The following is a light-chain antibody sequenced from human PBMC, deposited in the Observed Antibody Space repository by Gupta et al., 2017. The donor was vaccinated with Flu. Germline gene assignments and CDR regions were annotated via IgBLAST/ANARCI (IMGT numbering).Light chain of an antibody. J-gene: IGKJ1*01. CDR3: QQYRSYPWT. CDR2: RSS. CDR1: QSVDVW. V-gene: IGKV1-5*03. Sequence: DSHRTQSPSTLSAPIGDRITITCRASQSVDVWLAWFQKKPVKAPKSLIYRSSILESGVPSRFSASGSETEFTLTISSLQPDDFASYYCQQYRSYPWTFGQGTKVEIK.